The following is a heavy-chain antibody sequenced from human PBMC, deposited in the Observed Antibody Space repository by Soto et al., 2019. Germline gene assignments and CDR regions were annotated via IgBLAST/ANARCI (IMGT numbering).Heavy chain of an antibody. V-gene: IGHV4-4*02. CDR3: ASVARSVRRVIITNALRY. Sequence: SGGTPSRNRWRGCGRQPPRKELEWIGEIYHSGSTNYNPSLMSRVTISVDKSYNQFPLKLSSVTAADTAVYYCASVARSVRRVIITNALRYWGQGTLVTVS. CDR2: IYHSGST. J-gene: IGHJ4*02. D-gene: IGHD3-10*01. CDR1: GGTPSRNRW.